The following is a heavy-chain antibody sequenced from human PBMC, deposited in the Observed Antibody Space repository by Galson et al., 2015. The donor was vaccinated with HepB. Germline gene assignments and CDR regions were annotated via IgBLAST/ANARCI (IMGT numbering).Heavy chain of an antibody. J-gene: IGHJ4*02. CDR3: AKARKGYIVAPYYFDY. D-gene: IGHD5-12*01. CDR2: ISGSGGST. Sequence: SLRLSCAASGFTFSSYAMSWVLQAPGKGLEWVSAISGSGGSTYYADSVKGRFTTSRDNSKNTLYLQMNSLRAEDTAVYYCAKARKGYIVAPYYFDYWGQGTLVTVSS. CDR1: GFTFSSYA. V-gene: IGHV3-23*01.